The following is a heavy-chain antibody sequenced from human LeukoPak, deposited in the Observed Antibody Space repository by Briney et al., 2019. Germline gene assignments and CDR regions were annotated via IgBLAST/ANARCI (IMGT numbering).Heavy chain of an antibody. D-gene: IGHD2-2*01. CDR3: ARADSGDCSSTSCYRGFDP. V-gene: IGHV3-7*01. J-gene: IGHJ5*02. Sequence: GGSLRLSCAASGFTFSSYWMSWVRQAPGKGLEWVANIKQDGSEKYYVDSVKGRFTISRDNAKNSLYLQMNSLRAEDTAVYYCARADSGDCSSTSCYRGFDPWGQGTLVTVSS. CDR2: IKQDGSEK. CDR1: GFTFSSYW.